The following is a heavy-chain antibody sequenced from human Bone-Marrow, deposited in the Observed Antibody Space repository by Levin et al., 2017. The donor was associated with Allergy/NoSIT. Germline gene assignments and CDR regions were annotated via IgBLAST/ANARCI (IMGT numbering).Heavy chain of an antibody. J-gene: IGHJ4*02. V-gene: IGHV3-21*01. CDR3: ARSFDSTGGDYFDS. CDR1: GFTFSNFN. CDR2: ISSSSNYL. D-gene: IGHD3-10*01. Sequence: GGSLRLSCAASGFTFSNFNINWVRQAPGKGLEWVSTISSSSNYLYYADSVKGRFTVSRDNVKNSLYLQMNSLRAEDTAVYYCARSFDSTGGDYFDSWGQGTLVTVSS.